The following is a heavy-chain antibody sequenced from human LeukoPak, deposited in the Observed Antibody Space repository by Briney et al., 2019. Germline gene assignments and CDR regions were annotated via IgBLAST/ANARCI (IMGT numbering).Heavy chain of an antibody. CDR3: ARGDPVAGTSDFDQ. D-gene: IGHD6-19*01. CDR2: INPNSGGT. Sequence: GASVKVSCKSSGYTFNGYYMHWVRQAPGQGLEWMGWINPNSGGTNYAQNFQGRVTMTRDTSISTAYMELSRLRSDDTAVYYCARGDPVAGTSDFDQWGQGTLVTVSS. CDR1: GYTFNGYY. J-gene: IGHJ4*02. V-gene: IGHV1-2*02.